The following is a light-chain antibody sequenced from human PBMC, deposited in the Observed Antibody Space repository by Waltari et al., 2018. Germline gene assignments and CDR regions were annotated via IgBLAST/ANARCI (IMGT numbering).Light chain of an antibody. Sequence: SYVLTQPPSVSVAPGRAARITCGGNNIGTKTAHWYQQKPGQAPVMVVYDDIDRPSGIPERFSGSNSGNTATLIINRAEAGDEADYYCQVWDIDSDPSVVFGGGTKLTVL. J-gene: IGLJ2*01. V-gene: IGLV3-21*03. CDR1: NIGTKT. CDR2: DDI. CDR3: QVWDIDSDPSVV.